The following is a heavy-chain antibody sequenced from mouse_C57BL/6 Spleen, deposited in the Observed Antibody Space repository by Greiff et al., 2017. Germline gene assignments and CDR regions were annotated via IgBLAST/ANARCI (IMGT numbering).Heavy chain of an antibody. J-gene: IGHJ3*01. V-gene: IGHV1-62-2*01. CDR1: GYTFTEYT. Sequence: VQLQQSVAELVKPGASVKLSCKASGYTFTEYTIHWVKQRSGQGLEWIGWFYPGSGSIKYNEKFKDKATLTADKSSSTVYMELSRLTSEDSAVYFCARHEGGHLDSSGYLFAYWGQGTLVTVSA. CDR3: ARHEGGHLDSSGYLFAY. CDR2: FYPGSGSI. D-gene: IGHD3-2*02.